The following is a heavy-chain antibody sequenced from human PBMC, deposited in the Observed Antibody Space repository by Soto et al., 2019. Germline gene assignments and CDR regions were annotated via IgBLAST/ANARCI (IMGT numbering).Heavy chain of an antibody. V-gene: IGHV1-69*13. CDR2: IIPFFGTA. CDR1: GCTYSTFG. Sequence: SVKVSCKASGCTYSTFGISWVRQAPGQGLEWMGGIIPFFGTANYAQKFQDRVTITADESTSTVYMDLRSLRSEDTAIYYCARTPPMESRDNYYLDFWDQGALVTVSS. CDR3: ARTPPMESRDNYYLDF. J-gene: IGHJ4*02. D-gene: IGHD1-1*01.